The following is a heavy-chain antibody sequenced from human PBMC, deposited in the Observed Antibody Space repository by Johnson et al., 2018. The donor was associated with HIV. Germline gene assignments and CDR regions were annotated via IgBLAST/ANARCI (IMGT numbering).Heavy chain of an antibody. CDR3: ARDLKSYYDSSGYFDAFDI. V-gene: IGHV3-20*04. CDR1: GFTFDDYG. J-gene: IGHJ3*02. Sequence: VQLVESGGGVVRPGGSLRLSCAASGFTFDDYGMSWVRQAPGKGLEWVSGINWNGGSTGYADSVKGRFTISRDNAKNSLYLQMNSLRSEDTALYYCARDLKSYYDSSGYFDAFDIWGHGTMVTVSS. D-gene: IGHD3-22*01. CDR2: INWNGGST.